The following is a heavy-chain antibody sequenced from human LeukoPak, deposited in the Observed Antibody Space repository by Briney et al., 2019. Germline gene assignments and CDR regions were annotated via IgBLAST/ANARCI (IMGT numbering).Heavy chain of an antibody. V-gene: IGHV3-33*01. Sequence: GGSLRLSCAASGFTFSSYGMHWVRQAPGKGLEWVAVIWYDGSNKYYADSVKGRFTTSRDNSKNTLYLQMNSLRAEDTAVYYCARAPTSYYYFDYWGQGTLVTVSS. CDR2: IWYDGSNK. CDR1: GFTFSSYG. CDR3: ARAPTSYYYFDY. D-gene: IGHD1-26*01. J-gene: IGHJ4*02.